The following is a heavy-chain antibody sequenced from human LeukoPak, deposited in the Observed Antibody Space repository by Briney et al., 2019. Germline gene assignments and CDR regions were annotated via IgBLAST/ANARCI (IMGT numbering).Heavy chain of an antibody. CDR3: ARVGVRDGYNWSPFDY. Sequence: PSETLSLTCAVSGGSISSSNWWSWVRQPPGKGLEWIGEIYHSGSTNYNPSLKSRVTISVDKSKNQFSLKLSSVTAADTAVYYCARVGVRDGYNWSPFDYWGQGTLVTVSS. CDR2: IYHSGST. V-gene: IGHV4-4*02. J-gene: IGHJ4*02. D-gene: IGHD5-24*01. CDR1: GGSISSSNW.